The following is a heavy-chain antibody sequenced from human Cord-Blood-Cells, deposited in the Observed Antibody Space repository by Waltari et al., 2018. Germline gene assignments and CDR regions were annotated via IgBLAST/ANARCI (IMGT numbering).Heavy chain of an antibody. Sequence: QLQLQESGPGLVKPSETLSLTCTVSGGSISSSSYYWGWIRQPPGKGLEWIGSIYYSGGNRYSPALKRRVTISVDTCKNQCSLKLSSVTAADTAVYYCARQEYCGGDCYYDYWGQGTLVTVSS. CDR1: GGSISSSSYY. V-gene: IGHV4-39*07. CDR3: ARQEYCGGDCYYDY. CDR2: IYYSGGN. D-gene: IGHD2-21*02. J-gene: IGHJ4*02.